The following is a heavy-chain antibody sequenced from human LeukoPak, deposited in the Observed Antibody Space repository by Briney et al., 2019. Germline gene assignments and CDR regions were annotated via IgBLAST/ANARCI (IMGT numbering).Heavy chain of an antibody. CDR3: ARVGCSNTSCHFPFDP. CDR1: GGSFSGYY. J-gene: IGHJ5*02. CDR2: INHSGST. Sequence: SETLSLTCAVYGGSFSGYYWSWIRQPPGKGLEWIGEINHSGSTNYNPSLKSRVTISVDTSKNQFSLKLSSVTAADTAVYYCARVGCSNTSCHFPFDPWGQGALVTVSS. D-gene: IGHD2-2*01. V-gene: IGHV4-34*01.